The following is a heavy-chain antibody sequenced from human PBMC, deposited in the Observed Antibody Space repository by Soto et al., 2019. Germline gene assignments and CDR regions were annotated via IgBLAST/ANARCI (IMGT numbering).Heavy chain of an antibody. Sequence: GGSLRLSCAASGFSFSSYGMHWVRQAPGKGLEWVADVSFDGSDEHYADSVKGRFTISRDNSKNTLFLQMNSLSGEDTAVYYCARDPSSGSPWGQGTLVTVSS. J-gene: IGHJ5*02. V-gene: IGHV3-30*03. D-gene: IGHD6-25*01. CDR3: ARDPSSGSP. CDR2: VSFDGSDE. CDR1: GFSFSSYG.